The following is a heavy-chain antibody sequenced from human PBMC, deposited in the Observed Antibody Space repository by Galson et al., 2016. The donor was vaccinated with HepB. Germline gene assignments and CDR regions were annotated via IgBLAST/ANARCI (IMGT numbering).Heavy chain of an antibody. V-gene: IGHV4-31*03. CDR2: IYNSGTT. CDR1: GGSISSGGYY. Sequence: TLSLTCTVSGGSISSGGYYWSWIRQHPGKGLEWIGYIYNSGTTYYNPSLKSRLTISVDTSKNQFSLKLSSVTAADTAVYYCARERRGYSYGLIDYWGQGTLVTVSS. D-gene: IGHD5-18*01. CDR3: ARERRGYSYGLIDY. J-gene: IGHJ4*02.